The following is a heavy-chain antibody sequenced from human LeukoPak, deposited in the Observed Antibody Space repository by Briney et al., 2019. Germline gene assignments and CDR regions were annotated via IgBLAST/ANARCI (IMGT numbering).Heavy chain of an antibody. D-gene: IGHD5-18*01. CDR2: IYPGDSDT. J-gene: IGHJ4*02. Sequence: GGALKISFKGSGCSFTSYWIGWVRPMPGKGLGWMGIIYPGDSDTRYSPSFQGQVTISADKSISTAYLQWSSLKASDTAMYYCARDTAMATFDYWGQGTLVTVSS. V-gene: IGHV5-51*01. CDR1: GCSFTSYW. CDR3: ARDTAMATFDY.